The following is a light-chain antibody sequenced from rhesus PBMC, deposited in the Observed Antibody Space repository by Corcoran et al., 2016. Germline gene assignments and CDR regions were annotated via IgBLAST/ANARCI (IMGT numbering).Light chain of an antibody. V-gene: IGKV1-22*01. J-gene: IGKJ4*01. CDR1: QRVMNW. CDR2: RAS. Sequence: DIQMTQSPSSLSASVGDTVTISCRASQRVMNWLAWYQQKPGKAPKLLSYRASQLQSGVPSRFSGGGSGTDFTLTISILQSEDFATYFCQQYIRGPLTFGGGTKVDLK. CDR3: QQYIRGPLT.